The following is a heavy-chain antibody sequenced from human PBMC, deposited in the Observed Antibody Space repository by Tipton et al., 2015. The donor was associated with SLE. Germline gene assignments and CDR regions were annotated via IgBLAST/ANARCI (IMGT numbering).Heavy chain of an antibody. J-gene: IGHJ6*03. D-gene: IGHD3-9*01. V-gene: IGHV4-61*01. CDR1: GDSISSSSYY. Sequence: TLSLTCIVSGDSISSSSYYWSWIRQPPGKGLEWIGYLSDSGSTNYNPSLKSRVTISVDTSRNQFSLKLSSVSAADTAVYYCARGSLGRHYDIVTGHTYYYFYYMGVWGKGTTVTVSS. CDR2: LSDSGST. CDR3: ARGSLGRHYDIVTGHTYYYFYYMGV.